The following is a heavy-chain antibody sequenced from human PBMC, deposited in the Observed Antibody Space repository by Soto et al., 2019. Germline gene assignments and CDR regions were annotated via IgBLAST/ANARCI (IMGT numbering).Heavy chain of an antibody. V-gene: IGHV4-4*02. CDR3: ASKFGELLADAFDI. D-gene: IGHD3-10*01. Sequence: QVQLQESGPGLVKPSGTLSLTCAVSGGSISSRKWWSWVRQPPGKGLEWIGEIYHSGSTNYNPSLTSRVTISVDKSKNQFSLKLSSVTAAATAVYYCASKFGELLADAFDIWGQGTMVTVSS. CDR1: GGSISSRKW. J-gene: IGHJ3*02. CDR2: IYHSGST.